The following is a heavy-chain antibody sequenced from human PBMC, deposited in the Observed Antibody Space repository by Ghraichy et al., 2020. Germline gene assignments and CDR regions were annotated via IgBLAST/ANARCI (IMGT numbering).Heavy chain of an antibody. CDR1: GFSLSTSGMC. V-gene: IGHV2-70*11. CDR3: ARIRSTHYYYYYMDV. Sequence: SGPTLVKPTQTLTLTCTFSGFSLSTSGMCVSWIRQPPGKALEWLARIDWDDDKYYSTSLKTRLTISKDTSKNQVVLTMTNMDPVDTATYYCARIRSTHYYYYYMDVWGKGTTVTVSS. J-gene: IGHJ6*03. CDR2: IDWDDDK.